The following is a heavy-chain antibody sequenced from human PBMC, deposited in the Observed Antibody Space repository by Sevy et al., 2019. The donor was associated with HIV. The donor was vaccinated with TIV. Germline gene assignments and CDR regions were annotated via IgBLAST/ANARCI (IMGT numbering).Heavy chain of an antibody. CDR2: IRYDESEQ. CDR1: GFTFSTYG. D-gene: IGHD2-8*01. Sequence: GGSLRLSCAASGFTFSTYGMHWVRQAPGKGLEWVAFIRYDESEQYCADSVKGRFTISRDNAKNSLNLQMNSLRAEDTAVYYCTRNGGAFDNGFDPWGQGTLVTVSS. J-gene: IGHJ5*02. CDR3: TRNGGAFDNGFDP. V-gene: IGHV3-30*02.